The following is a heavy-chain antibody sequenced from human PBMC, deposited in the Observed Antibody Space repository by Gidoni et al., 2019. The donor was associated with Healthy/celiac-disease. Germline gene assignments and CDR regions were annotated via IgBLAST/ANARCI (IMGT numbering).Heavy chain of an antibody. CDR3: TRPIAAAGTPTPEFDY. CDR1: GFTFNGFA. D-gene: IGHD6-13*01. CDR2: IRSKANSYAT. V-gene: IGHV3-73*02. Sequence: EVQLVESGGGWVQPGGSLKLSCAASGFTFNGFALHWVRQASGKGLEWVGRIRSKANSYATAYAASVKGRFTISRDDSKNTAYLQMNSLKTEDTAVYYCTRPIAAAGTPTPEFDYWGQGTLVTVSS. J-gene: IGHJ4*02.